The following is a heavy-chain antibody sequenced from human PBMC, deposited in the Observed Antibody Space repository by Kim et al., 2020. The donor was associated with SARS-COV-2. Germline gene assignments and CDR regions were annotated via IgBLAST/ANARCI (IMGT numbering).Heavy chain of an antibody. CDR3: ARGRGILGLKRAPRSLDY. J-gene: IGHJ4*02. CDR1: GGSFSGYY. Sequence: SETLSLTCAVYGGSFSGYYWSWIRQPPGKGLEWIGEINHSGSTNYNPSLKSRVTISVDTSKNQFSLKLSSVTAADTAVYYCARGRGILGLKRAPRSLDYWGQGTLVTVSS. V-gene: IGHV4-34*01. D-gene: IGHD2-8*02. CDR2: INHSGST.